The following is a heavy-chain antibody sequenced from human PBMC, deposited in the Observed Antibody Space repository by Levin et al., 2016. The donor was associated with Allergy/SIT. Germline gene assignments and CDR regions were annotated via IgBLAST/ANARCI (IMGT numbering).Heavy chain of an antibody. V-gene: IGHV4-61*03. CDR3: ARGRQWLFTRPTNFDS. D-gene: IGHD6-19*01. Sequence: WIRQPPGKGLDWIGYIFYSGSTNYNPSLKSRVSMSLDTSKNHFSLNLTSVTAADTAVYFCARGRQWLFTRPTNFDSWGRGTLVTVSS. CDR2: IFYSGST. J-gene: IGHJ4*02.